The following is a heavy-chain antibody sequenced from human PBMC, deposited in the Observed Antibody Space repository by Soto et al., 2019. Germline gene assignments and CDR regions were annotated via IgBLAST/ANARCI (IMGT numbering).Heavy chain of an antibody. V-gene: IGHV6-1*01. CDR1: GDSVSGNRAA. Sequence: PSQTLSLTCVISGDSVSGNRAAWNWIRQSPSRGLEWLGRTYYRSKWYIEYAPSVTGRMTINPDTSKNQFSLQLSSVTPEDTAVYYCATGMLIRGHHYYMDVWGQGTSVTVSS. CDR2: TYYRSKWYI. J-gene: IGHJ6*03. CDR3: ATGMLIRGHHYYMDV. D-gene: IGHD3-10*01.